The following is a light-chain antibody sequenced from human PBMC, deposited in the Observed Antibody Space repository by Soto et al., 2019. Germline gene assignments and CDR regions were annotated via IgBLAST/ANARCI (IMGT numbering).Light chain of an antibody. Sequence: DIQMTQSPSSLSASVGDRVTITCRTSQTISDYLNWYQHKPGKALKLLISAASSLQSGVPSRFSGSGSGTDFTLTISSLKPEDFATYYCQQSYSTLTFGPGTKVDIK. V-gene: IGKV1-39*01. CDR3: QQSYSTLT. CDR1: QTISDY. J-gene: IGKJ3*01. CDR2: AAS.